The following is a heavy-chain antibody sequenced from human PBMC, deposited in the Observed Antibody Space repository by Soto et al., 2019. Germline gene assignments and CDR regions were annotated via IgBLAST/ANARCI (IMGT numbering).Heavy chain of an antibody. V-gene: IGHV1-46*01. Sequence: GASVKVSCKASGYTFSNYAMQWVRQAPGQRLEWMGIINPSGGNTTYAQKFQGRVTITRDTSTSTVYMELSSLRSEDTAVYYCARGRRIAARPFTFVRAYYFDYWGQGTLVTVSS. CDR2: INPSGGNT. J-gene: IGHJ4*02. D-gene: IGHD6-6*01. CDR1: GYTFSNYA. CDR3: ARGRRIAARPFTFVRAYYFDY.